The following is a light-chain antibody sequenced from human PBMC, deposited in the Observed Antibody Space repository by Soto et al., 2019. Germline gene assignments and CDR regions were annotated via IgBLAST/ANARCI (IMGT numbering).Light chain of an antibody. V-gene: IGLV2-14*03. CDR1: SSDVGGYNF. CDR2: DVS. CDR3: SSYTTTTSLVV. J-gene: IGLJ2*01. Sequence: QSALTQPASVSGSPGQSITISCCGTSSDVGGYNFVSWYQVHPGKAPRLILYDVSSRPSGVSYRFSGSKSANTASLNISRLQAGDEADYYCSSYTTTTSLVVFGGGTKLTVL.